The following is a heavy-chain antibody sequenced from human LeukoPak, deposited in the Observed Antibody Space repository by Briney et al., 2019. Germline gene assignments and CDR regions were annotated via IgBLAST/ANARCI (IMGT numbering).Heavy chain of an antibody. V-gene: IGHV5-51*01. Sequence: GESLKISCKGSGYSFTSYWIGWVRQMPGKGLEWMGIIYPGDSDTRYSPSFQGQVTISADKSISTAYLQWSSLKASDTAMYYCARSRDLSSSWYVWFDPRGQGTLVTVSS. J-gene: IGHJ5*02. CDR2: IYPGDSDT. CDR1: GYSFTSYW. CDR3: ARSRDLSSSWYVWFDP. D-gene: IGHD6-13*01.